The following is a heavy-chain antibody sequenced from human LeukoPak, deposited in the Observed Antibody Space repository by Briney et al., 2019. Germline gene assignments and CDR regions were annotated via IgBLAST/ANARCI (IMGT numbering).Heavy chain of an antibody. J-gene: IGHJ2*01. CDR3: ARVVSTPDDYGDYGYFDL. Sequence: ASVKVSXKASGYTFTSYYMHWVRQAPGQGLEWMGIINPSGGSTSYAQKFQGRVTMTRDTSTSTVYMELSSLRSEDTAVYYCARVVSTPDDYGDYGYFDLWGRGTLVTVSS. CDR1: GYTFTSYY. CDR2: INPSGGST. V-gene: IGHV1-46*01. D-gene: IGHD4-17*01.